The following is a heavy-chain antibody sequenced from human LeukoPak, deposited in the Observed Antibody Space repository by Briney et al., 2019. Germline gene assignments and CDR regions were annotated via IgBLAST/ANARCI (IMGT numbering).Heavy chain of an antibody. Sequence: PGGSLTLSCAASGFTFSSYAMSWVRQAPGKGLEWVSATSGSGGSTYYADSVKGRFTISRDNSKNTLYLQMNSLRAEDTAVYYCAKDLGWPGRLDCSSTSCLPDYWGQGTLVTVSS. CDR1: GFTFSSYA. CDR2: TSGSGGST. V-gene: IGHV3-23*01. J-gene: IGHJ4*02. CDR3: AKDLGWPGRLDCSSTSCLPDY. D-gene: IGHD2-2*01.